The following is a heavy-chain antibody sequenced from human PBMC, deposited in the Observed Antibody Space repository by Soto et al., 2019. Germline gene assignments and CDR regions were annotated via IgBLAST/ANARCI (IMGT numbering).Heavy chain of an antibody. CDR3: ARQGVVEVWGSYRYTYAFDI. CDR1: GGTFSSYA. D-gene: IGHD3-16*02. J-gene: IGHJ3*02. CDR2: IIPIFGTA. V-gene: IGHV1-69*01. Sequence: QVQLVQSGAEVKKPGSSVKVSCKASGGTFSSYAISWVRQAPGQGLEWMGGIIPIFGTANYAQKFQGRVTITAEESTSTAYMGLSSLRAEDTAVYYCARQGVVEVWGSYRYTYAFDIWGQGTMVTVSS.